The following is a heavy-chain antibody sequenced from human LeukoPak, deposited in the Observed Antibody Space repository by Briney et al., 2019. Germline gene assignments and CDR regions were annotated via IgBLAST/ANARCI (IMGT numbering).Heavy chain of an antibody. V-gene: IGHV4-34*01. CDR3: ARGVSYGGNSVHYYHYMDV. D-gene: IGHD4-23*01. Sequence: SETLSLTCAVYGGSFSGYYWSWIRQPPGKGLEWIGEINHSGSTNYNPSLKSRVTMSVDTTKNQFSLKLSSVTAADTAVYYCARGVSYGGNSVHYYHYMDVWGKGTTVTVSS. J-gene: IGHJ6*03. CDR1: GGSFSGYY. CDR2: INHSGST.